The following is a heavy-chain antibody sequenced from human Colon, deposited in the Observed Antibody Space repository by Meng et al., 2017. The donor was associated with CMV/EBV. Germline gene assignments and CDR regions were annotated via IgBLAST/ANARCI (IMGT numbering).Heavy chain of an antibody. Sequence: QITLKESGPTVMKPTQTLTLTCPFSGFSLNAPGVSVGWIRQTPRKALEWVALLYWNDNKFYSSSLKNRVTITKDTSKDEVVLVVTNVQPVDTGTYFCVNVQEDIRKSTEYCDRWGQGLLVTVSA. J-gene: IGHJ5*02. CDR1: GFSLNAPGVS. CDR3: VNVQEDIRKSTEYCDR. V-gene: IGHV2-5*04. CDR2: LYWNDNK. D-gene: IGHD2-15*01.